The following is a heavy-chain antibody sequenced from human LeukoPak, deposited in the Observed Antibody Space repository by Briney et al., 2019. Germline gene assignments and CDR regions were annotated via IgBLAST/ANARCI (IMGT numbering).Heavy chain of an antibody. CDR2: ISYDGSNK. Sequence: PGGSLRLSCAASGFTFSSYAMHWVRQAPGKGLEWVAVISYDGSNKYYADSVKGRFTISRDNSKNTLYLQMNSLRAEDTAVYYCARESGDRTRGTYNWFDPWGQGTLVTVSS. V-gene: IGHV3-30-3*01. D-gene: IGHD3-10*01. J-gene: IGHJ5*02. CDR1: GFTFSSYA. CDR3: ARESGDRTRGTYNWFDP.